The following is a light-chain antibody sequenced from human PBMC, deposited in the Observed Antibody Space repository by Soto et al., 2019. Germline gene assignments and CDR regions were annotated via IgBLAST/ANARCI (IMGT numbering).Light chain of an antibody. CDR2: SNN. Sequence: QSVLTQAPSASETPGQRVTISCSGGSSNIGRNTVNWYQQLPGTAPKLLIYSNNRRPSGVPDRFSGSKSGPSASLAISGLQSEDEADYYCAAWDDSLTDYVFGTGTKLTVL. J-gene: IGLJ1*01. CDR1: SSNIGRNT. V-gene: IGLV1-44*01. CDR3: AAWDDSLTDYV.